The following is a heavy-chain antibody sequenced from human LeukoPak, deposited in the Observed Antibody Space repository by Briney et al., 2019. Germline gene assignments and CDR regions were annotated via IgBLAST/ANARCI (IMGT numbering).Heavy chain of an antibody. V-gene: IGHV4-59*08. Sequence: SETLSLTCTVPGGSISSNYWSWIRQPPGKGLEWIGYIYYSGSTNYNPSLKSRVTMSVDTSKNQFSLKLSSVTAADTAVYYCARIDRAVAGTIDYWGQGTLVTVSS. CDR2: IYYSGST. CDR3: ARIDRAVAGTIDY. CDR1: GGSISSNY. D-gene: IGHD6-19*01. J-gene: IGHJ4*02.